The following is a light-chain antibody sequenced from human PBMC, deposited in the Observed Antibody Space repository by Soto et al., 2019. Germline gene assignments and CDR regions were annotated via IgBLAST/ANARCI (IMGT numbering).Light chain of an antibody. CDR2: GAS. V-gene: IGKV3-20*01. J-gene: IGKJ2*01. Sequence: EIVLTQSPATLSLSPGERASLSCRASQSVGNSLAWYQQKPGQAPRLLMYGASSRATGIPDRFSGTGSGTDFTLTISRLEPEDFAVYYCQQYGSSPYTFGLGTKLEIK. CDR1: QSVGNS. CDR3: QQYGSSPYT.